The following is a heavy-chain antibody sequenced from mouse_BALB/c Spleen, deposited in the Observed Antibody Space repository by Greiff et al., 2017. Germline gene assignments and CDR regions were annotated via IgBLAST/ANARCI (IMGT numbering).Heavy chain of an antibody. CDR3: APRIYDGYYYFDY. V-gene: IGHV14-3*02. CDR1: GFNIKDTY. J-gene: IGHJ2*01. D-gene: IGHD2-3*01. CDR2: IDPANGNT. Sequence: EVQLQESGAELVKPGASVKLSCTASGFNIKDTYMHWVKQRPEQGLEWIGRIDPANGNTKYDPKFQGKATITADTSSNTAYLQLSSLTSEDTAVYYCAPRIYDGYYYFDYWGQGTTLTVSS.